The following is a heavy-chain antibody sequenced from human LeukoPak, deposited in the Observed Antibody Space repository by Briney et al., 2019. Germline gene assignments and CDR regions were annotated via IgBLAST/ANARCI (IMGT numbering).Heavy chain of an antibody. J-gene: IGHJ4*02. V-gene: IGHV1-46*01. D-gene: IGHD6-19*01. CDR1: GHTFTNYY. Sequence: ASVKVSCKASGHTFTNYYMHWVRQAPGQGLEWMGIINPSGGSTSYAQKFQGRVTMTRDTSTSTVYMELSSLRSEDTAVFYCARSIGWYTPFDYWGQGTLVTVSS. CDR2: INPSGGST. CDR3: ARSIGWYTPFDY.